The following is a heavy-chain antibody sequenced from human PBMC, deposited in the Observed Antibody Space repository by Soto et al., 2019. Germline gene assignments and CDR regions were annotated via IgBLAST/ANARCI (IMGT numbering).Heavy chain of an antibody. V-gene: IGHV1-18*01. CDR3: ARILPPQWLAPDGDNWFDP. Sequence: ASVKVSCKASGYTFTSYGISWVRQAPGQGLEWMGWISAYNGNTNYAQKLQGRVTMTTDTSTSTAYMELRSLRSDDTAVYYCARILPPQWLAPDGDNWFDPWGQGTLVTVSS. J-gene: IGHJ5*02. CDR1: GYTFTSYG. D-gene: IGHD6-19*01. CDR2: ISAYNGNT.